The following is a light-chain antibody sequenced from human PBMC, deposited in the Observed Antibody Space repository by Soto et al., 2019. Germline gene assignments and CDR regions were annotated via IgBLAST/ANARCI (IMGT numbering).Light chain of an antibody. V-gene: IGKV1-5*01. J-gene: IGKJ2*01. CDR3: HQYNLYPYT. CDR2: DAS. Sequence: DIQMTQSPSTLSASVGDRVTITCRASQPITAWLAWYQQKPGKAPNLLIYDASDLQSGVPSRFIGSGSGTELTLTIPGLQPDDFATYYCHQYNLYPYTFAQGTKLEIK. CDR1: QPITAW.